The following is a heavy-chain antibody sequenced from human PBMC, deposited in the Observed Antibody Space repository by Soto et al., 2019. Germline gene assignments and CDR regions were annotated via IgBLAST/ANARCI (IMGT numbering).Heavy chain of an antibody. Sequence: QVQLVQSGAEVKKPGSSVKVSCKASGGTFSSYAISWVRQAPGQGLEWMGGIIPIFGTANYAQKFQGRVTITADESTSTAYMELSSLRSEDTAVYYCARDHELELPYYYCYGMDVWGQGTTVTVSS. J-gene: IGHJ6*02. CDR1: GGTFSSYA. D-gene: IGHD1-7*01. CDR2: IIPIFGTA. CDR3: ARDHELELPYYYCYGMDV. V-gene: IGHV1-69*01.